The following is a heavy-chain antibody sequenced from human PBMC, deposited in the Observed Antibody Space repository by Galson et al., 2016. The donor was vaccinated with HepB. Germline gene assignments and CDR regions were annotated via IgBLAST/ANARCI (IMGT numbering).Heavy chain of an antibody. CDR3: ATVPVPGWFDP. CDR1: GGSIRNGGSY. CDR2: VYYNGNT. Sequence: TLSLTCTVSGGSIRNGGSYWSWVRQHPGKGLEWIGFVYYNGNTYYNPSLRSRMAISIDTSQNHFSLKVNSVTATDTAVYYCATVPVPGWFDPGGQGILVTVSS. J-gene: IGHJ5*02. D-gene: IGHD3-10*01. V-gene: IGHV4-31*03.